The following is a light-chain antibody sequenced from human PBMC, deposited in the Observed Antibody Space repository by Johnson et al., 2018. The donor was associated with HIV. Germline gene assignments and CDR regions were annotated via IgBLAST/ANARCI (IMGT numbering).Light chain of an antibody. J-gene: IGLJ1*01. CDR1: SSNIGNNY. CDR3: GTWDSSLRALGPYV. Sequence: QSVLTQPPSVSAAPGQKVTISCSGSSSNIGNNYVSWYQQLPGTAPKLLIYDSYKRPSGIPDRFSGSKSGTSATLGITGLQTGDEADYYCGTWDSSLRALGPYVFGTGTKVTVL. CDR2: DSY. V-gene: IGLV1-51*01.